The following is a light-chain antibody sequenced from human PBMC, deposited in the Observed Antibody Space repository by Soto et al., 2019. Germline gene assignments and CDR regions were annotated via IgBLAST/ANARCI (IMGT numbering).Light chain of an antibody. Sequence: QSVLTQPASVSGSPGQSITISCTGTSSDVGGYNYVSWYQQHPGKAPKVMIYDVRNRPSGVSDRFSGSKSGNTASLTISGLQAEDEADYYCSSYTTINTLVFGAGTKVTVL. CDR2: DVR. CDR1: SSDVGGYNY. J-gene: IGLJ1*01. CDR3: SSYTTINTLV. V-gene: IGLV2-14*03.